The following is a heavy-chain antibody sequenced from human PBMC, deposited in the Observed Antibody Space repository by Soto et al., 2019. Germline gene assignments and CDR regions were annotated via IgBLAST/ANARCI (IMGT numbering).Heavy chain of an antibody. D-gene: IGHD3-22*01. V-gene: IGHV3-30-3*01. CDR2: ISYDGSNK. CDR1: GFTFSSYA. Sequence: HPVGSLRLSCAASGFTFSSYAMHWVRQAPGKGLEWVAVISYDGSNKYYADSVKGRFTISRDNSKNTLYLQMNSLRAEDTAVYYCASLDSSGPSFDYWGQGTLVTVSS. J-gene: IGHJ4*02. CDR3: ASLDSSGPSFDY.